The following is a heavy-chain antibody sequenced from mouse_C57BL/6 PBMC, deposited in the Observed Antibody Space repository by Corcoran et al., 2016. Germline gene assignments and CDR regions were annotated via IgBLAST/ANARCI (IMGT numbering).Heavy chain of an antibody. CDR1: GYTFTRYG. J-gene: IGHJ4*01. V-gene: IGHV9-3*01. CDR3: ARAYYSNAMDY. Sequence: QIQLVQSGPEMKKPGETVKISSKASGYTFTRYGMSWVKQAQGKGLKWMGWINTYSGVPTYADDFKGRFAFSLETSASTAYLQINNLKNEDTATYVCARAYYSNAMDYWGQGTSVTVS. CDR2: INTYSGVP. D-gene: IGHD2-5*01.